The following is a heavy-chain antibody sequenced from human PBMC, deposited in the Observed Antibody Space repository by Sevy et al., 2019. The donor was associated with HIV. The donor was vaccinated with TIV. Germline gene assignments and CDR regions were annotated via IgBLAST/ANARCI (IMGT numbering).Heavy chain of an antibody. Sequence: GGSLRLSCAASGFTFSSYSMNWVRQAPGKGLEWVSYISSSSSTIYYADSVKGRFTISRDNAKNSLYLQMNSLRAEDTAVYYCARGTVSGITHFLGGMDVWGQGTTVTVSS. D-gene: IGHD3-10*01. CDR1: GFTFSSYS. CDR2: ISSSSSTI. J-gene: IGHJ6*02. CDR3: ARGTVSGITHFLGGMDV. V-gene: IGHV3-48*01.